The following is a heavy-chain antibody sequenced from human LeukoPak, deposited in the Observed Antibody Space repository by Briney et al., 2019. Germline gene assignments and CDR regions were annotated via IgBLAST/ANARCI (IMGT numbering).Heavy chain of an antibody. CDR3: ARGPPGGTSYGSGSLYYYYYMDV. CDR2: IKTDGSST. Sequence: GGSLILSCAASGFTFSSYWMHWVRQAPGKGLEWVSRIKTDGSSTSYADSVRGRFTISRDNAKNTLYLQMNSLRAEDTAVYYCARGPPGGTSYGSGSLYYYYYMDVWGKGTTVTVSS. CDR1: GFTFSSYW. V-gene: IGHV3-74*01. D-gene: IGHD3-10*01. J-gene: IGHJ6*03.